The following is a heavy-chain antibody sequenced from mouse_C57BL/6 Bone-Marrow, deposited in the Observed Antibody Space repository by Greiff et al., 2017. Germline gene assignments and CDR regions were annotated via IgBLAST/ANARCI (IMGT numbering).Heavy chain of an antibody. D-gene: IGHD2-2*01. CDR1: GFTFSSYA. Sequence: VQLKESGGGLVKPGGSLKLSCAASGFTFSSYAMSWVRQTPEKRLEWVATISDGGSYTYYPDNVKGRFTISRDNAKNNLYLQMSHLKSEDTAMYYCAREGNGYYSDYWGQGTTLTVSS. CDR2: ISDGGSYT. V-gene: IGHV5-4*01. CDR3: AREGNGYYSDY. J-gene: IGHJ2*01.